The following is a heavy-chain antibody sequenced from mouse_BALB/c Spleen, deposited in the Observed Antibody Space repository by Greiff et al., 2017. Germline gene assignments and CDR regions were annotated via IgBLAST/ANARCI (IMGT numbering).Heavy chain of an antibody. CDR2: ISSGSSTI. Sequence: EVKVVESGGGLVQPGGSRKLSCAASGFTFSSFGMHWVRQAPEKGLEWVAYISSGSSTIYYADTVKGRFTISRDNPKNTLFLQMTSLRSEDTAMYYCARDRRYDGFDYWGQGTTLTVSS. CDR1: GFTFSSFG. J-gene: IGHJ2*01. CDR3: ARDRRYDGFDY. V-gene: IGHV5-17*02. D-gene: IGHD2-14*01.